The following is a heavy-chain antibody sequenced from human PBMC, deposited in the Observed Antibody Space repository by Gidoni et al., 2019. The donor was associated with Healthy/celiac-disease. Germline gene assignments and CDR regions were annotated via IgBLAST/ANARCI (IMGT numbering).Heavy chain of an antibody. V-gene: IGHV4-30-2*01. D-gene: IGHD1-26*01. CDR2: IYHSGNT. CDR3: ARGGGTFDY. J-gene: IGHJ4*02. CDR1: GGSISSGGYS. Sequence: QLQLRESGSGLVKPSQTLSLTCAVSGGSISSGGYSWSWIRQPPGKGLEWIAYIYHSGNTYYNPSLKSRLTISMDRSKNQFSLKLTSVTAADTAVYYGARGGGTFDYWGQGTLVTVSS.